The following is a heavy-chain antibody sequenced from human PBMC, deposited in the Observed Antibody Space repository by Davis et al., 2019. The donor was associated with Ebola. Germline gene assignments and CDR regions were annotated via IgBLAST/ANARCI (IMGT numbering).Heavy chain of an antibody. V-gene: IGHV3-53*01. J-gene: IGHJ4*02. CDR3: ATVVVVAATPLDY. D-gene: IGHD2-15*01. CDR2: IYSGGST. Sequence: PGGSLRLSCAASGFTVSSNYMSWVRQAPGKGLEWVSVIYSGGSTYYADSVKGRFTISRDNSKNTLYLQMNSLRAEDTAVYYCATVVVVAATPLDYWGQGTLVTVSS. CDR1: GFTVSSNY.